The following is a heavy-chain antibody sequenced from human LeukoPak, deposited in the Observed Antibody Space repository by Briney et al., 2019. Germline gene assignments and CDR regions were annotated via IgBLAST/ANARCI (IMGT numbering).Heavy chain of an antibody. CDR3: ARDYYDSSGYLFGGF. CDR2: INPNSGGT. CDR1: GHTFTGYY. J-gene: IGHJ4*02. V-gene: IGHV1-2*02. Sequence: ASVKVSCKASGHTFTGYYMHWVRQAPGQGLEWMGWINPNSGGTNYAQKFQGRVTMTRDTSTSTVYMELSSLRSEDTAVYYCARDYYDSSGYLFGGFWGQGTLVTVSS. D-gene: IGHD3-22*01.